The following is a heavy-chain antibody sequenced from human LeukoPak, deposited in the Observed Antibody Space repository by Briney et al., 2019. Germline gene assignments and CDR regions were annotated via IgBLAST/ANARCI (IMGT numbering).Heavy chain of an antibody. CDR1: GGSISSYY. CDR2: IYYSGST. J-gene: IGHJ3*02. D-gene: IGHD4-23*01. Sequence: SETLSLTCTVSGGSISSYYWSWIRQPPGKGLEWIGYIYYSGSTNYNPSLKRRVTISVDTSKNQFSLKLSSVTAADTAVYYCARDGVTIEAFDIWGQGTMVTVSS. V-gene: IGHV4-59*01. CDR3: ARDGVTIEAFDI.